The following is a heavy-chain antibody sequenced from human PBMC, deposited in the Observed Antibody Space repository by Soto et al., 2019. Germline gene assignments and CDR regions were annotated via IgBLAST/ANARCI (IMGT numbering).Heavy chain of an antibody. Sequence: QVQLQESGPGLVKPSGTLSLTCAVSGGSISSSNWWSWVRQPPGKGLEWIGEIYHSGSTNYNPSHNIRXXIPVAQSKNQFSLKLSSVTASDTAVYYCVQLQFDYWGQGTLVTVSS. D-gene: IGHD2-2*01. CDR2: IYHSGST. CDR1: GGSISSSNW. J-gene: IGHJ4*02. CDR3: VQLQFDY. V-gene: IGHV4-4*02.